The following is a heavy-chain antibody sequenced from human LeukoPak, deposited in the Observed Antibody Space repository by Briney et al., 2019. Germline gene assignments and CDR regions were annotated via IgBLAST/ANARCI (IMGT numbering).Heavy chain of an antibody. D-gene: IGHD3-22*01. Sequence: GESLKISCKGSGYSFTSYWSGWVRQMPGKGPEWMGIIYPVDSDTRYSPSFQGQFTISANKSISTAYLQWSSLKASDTAMYYCASRKYYYRSSGRTDYYFDYWGQGTLVTVSS. J-gene: IGHJ4*02. CDR1: GYSFTSYW. V-gene: IGHV5-51*01. CDR2: IYPVDSDT. CDR3: ASRKYYYRSSGRTDYYFDY.